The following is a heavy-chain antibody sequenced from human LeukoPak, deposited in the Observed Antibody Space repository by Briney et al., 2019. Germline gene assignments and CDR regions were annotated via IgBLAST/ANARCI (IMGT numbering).Heavy chain of an antibody. CDR2: IWHDGSHK. CDR3: AREIFVSGSYPDF. CDR1: GFSFDTYA. J-gene: IGHJ4*02. Sequence: GGSLRLSCAASGFSFDTYAMHWVRQAPGQGLEWVALIWHDGSHKFYSNSVRGQFTISRDNSKNTVYLQMNNLRPDDTAVYHCAREIFVSGSYPDFWGQGTLVTVSS. V-gene: IGHV3-33*01. D-gene: IGHD3-16*02.